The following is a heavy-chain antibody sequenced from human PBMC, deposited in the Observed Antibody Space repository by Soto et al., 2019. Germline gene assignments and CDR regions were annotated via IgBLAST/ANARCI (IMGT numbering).Heavy chain of an antibody. D-gene: IGHD6-13*01. V-gene: IGHV3-30-3*02. CDR1: GFTFSSYA. CDR2: ISYDGSNN. CDR3: EKSGSSWSLDY. J-gene: IGHJ4*02. Sequence: PAGYLRLSCAASGFTFSSYAMHCVREGPGKGLEWEAVISYDGSNNYYADSVKGRFTISSDNPKNTLYLQMNSLRAEDTAVYYCEKSGSSWSLDYWGQGTLVTVSS.